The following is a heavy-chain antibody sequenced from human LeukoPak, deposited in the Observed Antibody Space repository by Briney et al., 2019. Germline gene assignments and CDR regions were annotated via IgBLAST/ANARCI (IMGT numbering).Heavy chain of an antibody. CDR2: ISWNSGSI. V-gene: IGHV3-9*01. Sequence: PGGSLRLSCAASGFTFDDYAMHWVRQAPGKGLEWVSGISWNSGSIGYADSVKGRFTISRDNAKNSLYLQMNSLRAEDTALYYCAKDSSSWYVSPSSWGQGTLVTVSS. CDR1: GFTFDDYA. D-gene: IGHD6-13*01. CDR3: AKDSSSWYVSPSS. J-gene: IGHJ4*02.